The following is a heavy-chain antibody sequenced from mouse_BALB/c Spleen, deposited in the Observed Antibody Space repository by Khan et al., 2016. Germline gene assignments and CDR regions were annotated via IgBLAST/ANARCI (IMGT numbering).Heavy chain of an antibody. CDR2: ISYSGST. CDR1: GYSITSDYA. D-gene: IGHD1-1*01. V-gene: IGHV3-2*02. J-gene: IGHJ2*01. Sequence: VQLQQSGPGLVKPSQSLSLTCTVTGYSITSDYAWKWIRQFPGNKLEWMGYISYSGSTSYNPSLKSRISITRDTSKNQFFLQLNSVNTEDTATYYGARYYVSSYPRYYFDYWGQGTTLSVSS. CDR3: ARYYVSSYPRYYFDY.